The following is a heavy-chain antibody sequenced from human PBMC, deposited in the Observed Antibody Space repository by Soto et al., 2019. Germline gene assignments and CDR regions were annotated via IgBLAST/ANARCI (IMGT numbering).Heavy chain of an antibody. D-gene: IGHD4-17*01. CDR3: ARGPPYGDYPYY. CDR2: IGTAGDT. Sequence: EVQLVESGGGLVQPGGSLRLSCAASGFTFSSYYMHWVRQATGKGLEWVSAIGTAGDTYYPGSVKCRFTISRENAKNSLYLQMNSLRAGDTAVYYCARGPPYGDYPYYWGQGTLVTVS. J-gene: IGHJ4*02. CDR1: GFTFSSYY. V-gene: IGHV3-13*01.